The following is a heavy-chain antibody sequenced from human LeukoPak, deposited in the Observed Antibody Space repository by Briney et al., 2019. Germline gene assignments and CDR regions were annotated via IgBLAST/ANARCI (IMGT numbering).Heavy chain of an antibody. V-gene: IGHV1-3*01. D-gene: IGHD3-9*01. CDR3: ARGHDTTGYFAY. J-gene: IGHJ4*02. CDR1: GYTFTNYA. CDR2: INPGNGVT. Sequence: ASVKVSCKGSGYTFTNYAVHWVRQAPGQRLEWLGWINPGNGVTKYSQNFQGRVTVTSDTSAATAYVELNSLTSEDTAVYYCARGHDTTGYFAYWGQGSLVTVSS.